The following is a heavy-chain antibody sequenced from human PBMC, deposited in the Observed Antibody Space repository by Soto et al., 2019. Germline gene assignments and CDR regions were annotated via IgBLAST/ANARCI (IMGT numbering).Heavy chain of an antibody. CDR1: GASISTNNW. Sequence: SETLSLTCAVSGASISTNNWWSWVRQPPGKGLEWIGEVYHSGSTNCNPSLKSRVTISIDKSKNQFSLRLTSMTAADTAVYYCTVPGAGDFDYWSQGTLVTVSS. D-gene: IGHD6-13*01. V-gene: IGHV4-4*02. CDR2: VYHSGST. J-gene: IGHJ4*02. CDR3: TVPGAGDFDY.